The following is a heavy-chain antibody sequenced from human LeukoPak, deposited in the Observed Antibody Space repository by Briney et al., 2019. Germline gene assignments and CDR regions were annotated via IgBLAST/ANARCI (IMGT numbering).Heavy chain of an antibody. V-gene: IGHV3-7*01. D-gene: IGHD2-2*01. CDR3: ARDGDLGYCSSTSCSPGDWFDP. J-gene: IGHJ5*02. CDR2: IKQDGSEK. CDR1: GFTFSSYW. Sequence: PGGSLRLSCAASGFTFSSYWMSWVRQAPGKGLEWVANIKQDGSEKYYVDSVKGRFTISRDNAKNSLYLQMNSLRAEDTAVCYCARDGDLGYCSSTSCSPGDWFDPWGQGTLVTVSS.